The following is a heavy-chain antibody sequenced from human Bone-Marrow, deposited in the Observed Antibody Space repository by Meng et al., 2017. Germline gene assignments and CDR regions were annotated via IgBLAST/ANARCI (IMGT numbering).Heavy chain of an antibody. CDR1: GYRFTSYW. V-gene: IGHV3-15*01. Sequence: GESLKISCQGSGYRFTSYWVAWVRQAPGKGLEWVGRIKSKTDGGTTDYAAPVKGRFTISRDDSKNTLYLQMNSLKTEDTAVYYCTTDLITMVRGVIISPFDYWGQGTLVTVSS. D-gene: IGHD3-10*01. CDR3: TTDLITMVRGVIISPFDY. CDR2: IKSKTDGGTT. J-gene: IGHJ4*02.